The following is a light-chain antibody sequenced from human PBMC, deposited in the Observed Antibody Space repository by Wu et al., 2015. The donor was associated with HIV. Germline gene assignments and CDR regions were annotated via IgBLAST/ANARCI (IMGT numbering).Light chain of an antibody. J-gene: IGKJ4*01. V-gene: IGKV3-20*01. CDR3: QQYGSSPLT. CDR1: QSVSSNF. CDR2: GVS. Sequence: EIVLTQSPGTLSLSPGDRGTLSCRASQSVSSNFLAWYQQKPGQAPRLLIFGVSNRATGIPDRFSGSGSGTDFTLTISRLEPEDFAVYYCQQYGSSPLTFGGGTK.